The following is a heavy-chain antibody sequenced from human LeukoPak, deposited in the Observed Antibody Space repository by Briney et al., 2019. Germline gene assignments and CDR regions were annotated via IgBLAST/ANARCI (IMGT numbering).Heavy chain of an antibody. V-gene: IGHV3-43*01. CDR2: ISWDGGST. CDR3: ARGKSSKQQVARLLDY. CDR1: GFTFDDYT. J-gene: IGHJ4*02. D-gene: IGHD6-13*01. Sequence: PGGSQRLSCAASGFTFDDYTMHWVRQAPGKGLEWVSLISWDGGSTYYADSVKGRFTISRDNAKNSLYLQMNSLRTEDTAVYYCARGKSSKQQVARLLDYWGQGTLVTVSS.